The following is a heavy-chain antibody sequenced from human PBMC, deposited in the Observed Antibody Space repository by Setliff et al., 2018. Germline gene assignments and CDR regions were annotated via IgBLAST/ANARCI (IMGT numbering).Heavy chain of an antibody. CDR1: GFSISSGYY. V-gene: IGHV4-38-2*01. D-gene: IGHD2-2*01. Sequence: PSETLSLTCAVSGFSISSGYYWGWIRQPPGKGLEWIGHIYHDGNTKSYPSVHFNQSLTSRVTMSVDKSKNHFSLELTSVTAADTAVYYCARGGGGYHAASWGQGILVTVSS. CDR2: IYHDGNTKSYPSV. J-gene: IGHJ5*02. CDR3: ARGGGGYHAAS.